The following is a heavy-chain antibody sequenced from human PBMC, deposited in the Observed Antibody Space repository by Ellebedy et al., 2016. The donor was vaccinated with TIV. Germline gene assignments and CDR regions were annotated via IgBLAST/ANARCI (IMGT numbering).Heavy chain of an antibody. CDR1: GYTFTSYA. J-gene: IGHJ3*02. V-gene: IGHV1-3*01. CDR2: INAGNGNT. D-gene: IGHD1-26*01. CDR3: ARDLELRGTSDAFDI. Sequence: ASVKVSXXASGYTFTSYAMHWVRQAPGQRLEWMGWINAGNGNTKYSQKFQGRVTITRDTSASTAYMELSSLRSEDTAVYYYARDLELRGTSDAFDIWGQGTMVTVSS.